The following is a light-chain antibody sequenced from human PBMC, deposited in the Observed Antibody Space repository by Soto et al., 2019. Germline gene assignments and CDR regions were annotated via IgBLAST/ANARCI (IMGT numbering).Light chain of an antibody. Sequence: SALTQPASVSGSPGQSITLSCTGPSSDVGGYNYVSWYQQHPGKAPKLMIYDVSNRPSGVSNRFSGSKSGNTASLTISGLQAEDEADYYCSSYTSNNAWVFGGGTKLTVL. CDR3: SSYTSNNAWV. J-gene: IGLJ3*02. CDR2: DVS. CDR1: SSDVGGYNY. V-gene: IGLV2-14*01.